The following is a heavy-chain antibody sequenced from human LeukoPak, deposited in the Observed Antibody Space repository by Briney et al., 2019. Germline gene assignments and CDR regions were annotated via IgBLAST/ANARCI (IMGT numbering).Heavy chain of an antibody. Sequence: GGSLRLSCAASGFTFSSYAMSWVRQAPGKGLEWISTISGSGGNTYHADSVKGRFTISRDNSKNTLYLQMNSLRAEDTAVYYCARISIAAAGDFDFWGQGTLVTVSS. D-gene: IGHD6-13*01. CDR1: GFTFSSYA. J-gene: IGHJ4*02. CDR2: ISGSGGNT. CDR3: ARISIAAAGDFDF. V-gene: IGHV3-23*01.